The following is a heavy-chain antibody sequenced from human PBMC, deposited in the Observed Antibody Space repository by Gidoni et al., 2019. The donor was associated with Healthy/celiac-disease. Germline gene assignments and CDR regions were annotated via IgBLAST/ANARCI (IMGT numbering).Heavy chain of an antibody. Sequence: EVQLVESGGGLVQPGGSLRLSCAASGFPVSSNYMSWVLQAPGKGLEWVSVIDSGGSTYYADSVKGRFTISRDNAKNTLYLQMNSLRAEDTAVYYCARAFYYGVYGMDVWGQGTTVTVSS. CDR2: IDSGGST. V-gene: IGHV3-66*02. CDR3: ARAFYYGVYGMDV. J-gene: IGHJ6*02. CDR1: GFPVSSNY. D-gene: IGHD1-26*01.